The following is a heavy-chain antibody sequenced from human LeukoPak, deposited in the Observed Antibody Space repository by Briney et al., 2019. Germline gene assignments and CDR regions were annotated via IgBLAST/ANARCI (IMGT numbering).Heavy chain of an antibody. V-gene: IGHV3-23*01. CDR2: ISAIRGSR. J-gene: IGHJ5*02. Sequence: GGSLRLSCGASGFTFGSYAMNWVRQAPGKGLEWVSGISAIRGSRYYADSVKGRFTISRDNSNNTPYLQMSSLRVEDTARYYCAKGREGQILVQFNYFDPWGQGTQVTVSS. D-gene: IGHD6-13*01. CDR1: GFTFGSYA. CDR3: AKGREGQILVQFNYFDP.